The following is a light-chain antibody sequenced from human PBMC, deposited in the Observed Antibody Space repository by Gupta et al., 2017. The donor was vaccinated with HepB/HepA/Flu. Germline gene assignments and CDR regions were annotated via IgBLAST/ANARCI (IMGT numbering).Light chain of an antibody. Sequence: DIVITQSPLSLPVTPGEPASISCRSSQSLLHSNGYNYLDWYLQKPGQSPQLLIYLGSNRASGVPDRFSGSGSGTDFTLKISRVEAEDVGVYYCRQALQTPRTFGQGTKVEIK. CDR2: LGS. CDR3: RQALQTPRT. V-gene: IGKV2-28*01. CDR1: QSLLHSNGYNY. J-gene: IGKJ1*01.